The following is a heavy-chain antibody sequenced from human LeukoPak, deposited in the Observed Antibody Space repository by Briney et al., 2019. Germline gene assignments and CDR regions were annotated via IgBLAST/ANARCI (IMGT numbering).Heavy chain of an antibody. CDR3: ARDFEWELAGGFDY. CDR2: ISSSSSTI. CDR1: GFTFSSYS. J-gene: IGHJ4*02. Sequence: PGGSLRLSCAASGFTFSSYSMNWVRQAPGKGLEWVSYISSSSSTIYYADSVKGRFTISRDNAKNSLYLQMNSLRAEDTAVYYCARDFEWELAGGFDYWGQGTLVTVSS. D-gene: IGHD1-26*01. V-gene: IGHV3-48*01.